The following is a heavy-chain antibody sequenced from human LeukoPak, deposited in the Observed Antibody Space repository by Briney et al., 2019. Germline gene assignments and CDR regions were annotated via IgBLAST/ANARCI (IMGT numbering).Heavy chain of an antibody. D-gene: IGHD3-10*01. Sequence: SETLSLTCTVSGGSISSGGYSWSWIRQPPGKGLEWIGSIYYSGSTNYNPSLKSRVTISVDTSKNQFSLKLSSVTAADTAVYYCAACSDYYGSGPWGQGTLVTVSS. CDR2: IYYSGST. CDR3: AACSDYYGSGP. J-gene: IGHJ5*02. CDR1: GGSISSGGYS. V-gene: IGHV4-61*08.